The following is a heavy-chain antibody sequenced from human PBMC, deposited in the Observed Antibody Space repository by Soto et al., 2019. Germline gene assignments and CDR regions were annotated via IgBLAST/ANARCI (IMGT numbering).Heavy chain of an antibody. CDR3: ARDRLSGSSPNRYYYYGLDV. CDR2: IWYDGRKQ. Sequence: QVQLVESGGGGVHPGGSLRLSCEASGFTFSTYGMNWVRQAPGKGLEWVAAIWYDGRKQSYADSVRGRLTISRDNSKNTLYLQMNSQRVEDTAVYYWARDRLSGSSPNRYYYYGLDVWGQGTTVTVSS. V-gene: IGHV3-33*01. CDR1: GFTFSTYG. D-gene: IGHD1-26*01. J-gene: IGHJ6*02.